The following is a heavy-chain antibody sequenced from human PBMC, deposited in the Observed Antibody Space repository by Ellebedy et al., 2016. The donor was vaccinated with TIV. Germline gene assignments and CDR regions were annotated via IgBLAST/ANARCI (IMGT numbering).Heavy chain of an antibody. CDR1: GGSFSDYY. D-gene: IGHD4-17*01. CDR3: ARRVTTTIRANWYVDL. CDR2: INHSGST. Sequence: GSLRLSCAVYGGSFSDYYWSWIRQPPGKGLEWIGEINHSGSTNYNPSLKSRVTISVDTSKNQFSLKLSSVTAADTAVFYCARRVTTTIRANWYVDLWGRGTLVTVSS. V-gene: IGHV4-34*01. J-gene: IGHJ2*01.